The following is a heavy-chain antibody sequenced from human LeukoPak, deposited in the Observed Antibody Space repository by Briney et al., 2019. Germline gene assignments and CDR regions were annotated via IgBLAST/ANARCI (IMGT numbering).Heavy chain of an antibody. J-gene: IGHJ4*02. CDR1: GGSISSYY. V-gene: IGHV4-59*12. D-gene: IGHD3-10*01. CDR3: ARVFSRGYGSGSFKRRPEGFDY. CDR2: IYYSGST. Sequence: SETLSLTCTVSGGSISSYYWSWIRQPPGKGLEWIGYIYYSGSTNYNPSLKSRVTISVDTSKNQFSLKLSSVTAADTAVYYCARVFSRGYGSGSFKRRPEGFDYWGQGTLVTVSS.